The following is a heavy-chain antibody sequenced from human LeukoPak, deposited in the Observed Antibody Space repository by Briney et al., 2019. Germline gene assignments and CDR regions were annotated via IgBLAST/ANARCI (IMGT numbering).Heavy chain of an antibody. V-gene: IGHV4-59*12. J-gene: IGHJ5*02. CDR2: IYYSGST. D-gene: IGHD3-9*01. Sequence: SETLSLTCTVSGGSISSYYWSWIRQPPGKRLEWIGYIYYSGSTNYNPSLKSRVTISVDTSKNQFSLKLSSVTAADTAVYYCAREASRLRYFDWLDWFDPWGQGTLVTVSS. CDR1: GGSISSYY. CDR3: AREASRLRYFDWLDWFDP.